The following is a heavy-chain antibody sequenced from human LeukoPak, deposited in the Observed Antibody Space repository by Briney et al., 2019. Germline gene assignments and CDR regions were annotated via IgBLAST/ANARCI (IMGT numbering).Heavy chain of an antibody. CDR3: ARDRYYDFWSGYYTAWFDP. CDR2: IYTSGST. D-gene: IGHD3-3*01. CDR1: GGSISSGSYY. V-gene: IGHV4-61*02. Sequence: SETLSLTCTVSGGSISSGSYYWSWIRQPAGKGLEWFGRIYTSGSTNYNPSLESRVTISVDTSKNQFSLKLSSVTAADTAVYYCARDRYYDFWSGYYTAWFDPWGQGTLVTVSS. J-gene: IGHJ5*02.